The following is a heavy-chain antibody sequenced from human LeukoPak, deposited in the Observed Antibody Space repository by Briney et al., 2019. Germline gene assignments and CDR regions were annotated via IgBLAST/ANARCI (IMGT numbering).Heavy chain of an antibody. CDR2: IYYSGST. D-gene: IGHD3-16*01. J-gene: IGHJ4*02. CDR3: ARDEDYAEGYFDY. CDR1: GGSISSGGYY. V-gene: IGHV4-31*03. Sequence: SETLSLTCTVSGGSISSGGYYWSWIRQHPGKGLEWIGYIYYSGSTYYNPSLKSRVTISVDTSKNQFSLKLSSVTAADTAVYYCARDEDYAEGYFDYWGQGTLVTVSS.